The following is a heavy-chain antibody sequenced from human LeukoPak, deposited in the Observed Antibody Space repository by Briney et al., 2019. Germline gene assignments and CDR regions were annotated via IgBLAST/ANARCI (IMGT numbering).Heavy chain of an antibody. CDR2: IYYSGST. CDR3: ARGYGDYAY. D-gene: IGHD4-17*01. Sequence: PSETLSLTCTVSGGSISSYYWSWIRQPPGKGLEWIGYIYYSGSTIYNPSLKSRVTISVDTSKNQFSLKFSYVTAADTAVYYCARGYGDYAYWGQGTLVTVSS. V-gene: IGHV4-59*08. CDR1: GGSISSYY. J-gene: IGHJ4*02.